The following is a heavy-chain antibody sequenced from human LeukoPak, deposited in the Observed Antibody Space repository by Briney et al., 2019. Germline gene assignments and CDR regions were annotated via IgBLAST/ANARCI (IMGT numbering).Heavy chain of an antibody. CDR3: ARGPFAYDFWSGYYEPPYY. D-gene: IGHD3-3*01. V-gene: IGHV3-64*01. Sequence: GGSLRLYCAASGFTFSSYAIHWVRQAPGKGLEYVSAISSNGGSTYYANSVKGRFTISRDNSKNTLYLQMGSLRAEDMAVYYCARGPFAYDFWSGYYEPPYYWGQGTLVTVSS. CDR2: ISSNGGST. CDR1: GFTFSSYA. J-gene: IGHJ4*02.